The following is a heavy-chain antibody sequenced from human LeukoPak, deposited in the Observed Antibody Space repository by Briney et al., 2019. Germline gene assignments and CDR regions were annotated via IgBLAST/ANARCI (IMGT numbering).Heavy chain of an antibody. V-gene: IGHV3-15*01. D-gene: IGHD3-22*01. CDR3: TIEYYYDSSGYYYYFDY. J-gene: IGHJ4*02. CDR1: GFAFSNAW. CDR2: IKSKTDGGTT. Sequence: PGGSLRLSCAASGFAFSNAWTSWVRQAPGKGLEWVGRIKSKTDGGTTDYAEPVKGRFTISRDDSKNTLYLQMNSLKTEDTAVYYCTIEYYYDSSGYYYYFDYWGQGTLVTVSS.